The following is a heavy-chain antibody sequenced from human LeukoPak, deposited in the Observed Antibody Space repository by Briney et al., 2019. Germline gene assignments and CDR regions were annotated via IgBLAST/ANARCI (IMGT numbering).Heavy chain of an antibody. V-gene: IGHV3-30-3*01. D-gene: IGHD3-22*01. J-gene: IGHJ4*02. Sequence: GGSLRLSCAASGFTFSSYAMHWVRQAPGKGLEWVAVISYDGSNKYYADSVKGRFTISRDNSKNTLYLQMNSLRAEDTAVYYCARVAYYYDSSGSEDYWGQGTLVTVSS. CDR2: ISYDGSNK. CDR3: ARVAYYYDSSGSEDY. CDR1: GFTFSSYA.